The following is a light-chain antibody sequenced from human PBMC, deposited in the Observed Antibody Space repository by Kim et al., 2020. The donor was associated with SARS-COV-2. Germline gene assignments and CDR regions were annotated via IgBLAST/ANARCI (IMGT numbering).Light chain of an antibody. J-gene: IGLJ2*01. CDR1: SGHSSYA. CDR2: LNSDGSH. V-gene: IGLV4-69*01. CDR3: QTWGTGIRV. Sequence: QLVLTQSPSASASLGASVKLTCTLSSGHSSYAIAWHQQQPEKGPRFLMKLNSDGSHSKGDGIPDRFSGSSSGADRYLTISSLQSDDEADYYCQTWGTGIRVFGGGTKVTVL.